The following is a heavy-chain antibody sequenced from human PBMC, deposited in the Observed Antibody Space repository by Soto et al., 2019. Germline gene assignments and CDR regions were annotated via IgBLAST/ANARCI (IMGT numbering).Heavy chain of an antibody. D-gene: IGHD2-15*01. CDR1: GFTFSSYW. CDR3: ARAVSCSGGSCYSSSLGY. CDR2: INSDGSST. Sequence: PGGSLRLSCAASGFTFSSYWMHWVRQAPGKGLVWVSLINSDGSSTSYADSVKGRFTISRDNAKNTPYLQMNSLRAEDTAVYYCARAVSCSGGSCYSSSLGYWGQGTLVTVSS. V-gene: IGHV3-74*01. J-gene: IGHJ4*02.